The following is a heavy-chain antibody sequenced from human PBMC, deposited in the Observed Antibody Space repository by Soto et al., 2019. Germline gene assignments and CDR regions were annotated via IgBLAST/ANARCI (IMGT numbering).Heavy chain of an antibody. Sequence: GGSLRLSCAASGFTFSSYAMHWVRQAPGKGLEWVAVISYDGSNKYYADSVKGRFTISRDNSKNTLYLQMNSLRAEDTAVYYCARETWLVRGEFDYWGQGTLVTVSS. D-gene: IGHD6-19*01. J-gene: IGHJ4*02. CDR1: GFTFSSYA. CDR3: ARETWLVRGEFDY. CDR2: ISYDGSNK. V-gene: IGHV3-30-3*01.